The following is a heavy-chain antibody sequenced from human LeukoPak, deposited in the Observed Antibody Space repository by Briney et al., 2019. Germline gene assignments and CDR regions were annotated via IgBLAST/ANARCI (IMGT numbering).Heavy chain of an antibody. CDR1: GGTFSSYA. CDR3: ARTPRRDLDH. CDR2: IIPIFGTA. V-gene: IGHV1-69*05. Sequence: ASVKVSCKASGGTFSSYAISWVRQAPGQGLEWMGGIIPIFGTANYAQKFQGRVTMTSDTSTSTVYMELSSLRSEDTAVYYCARTPRRDLDHWGQGGLVTVSS. J-gene: IGHJ4*02.